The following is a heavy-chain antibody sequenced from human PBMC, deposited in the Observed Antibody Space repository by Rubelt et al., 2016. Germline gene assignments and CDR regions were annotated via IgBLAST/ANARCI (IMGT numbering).Heavy chain of an antibody. J-gene: IGHJ6*02. CDR2: INYSGKT. CDR3: ASFLRGYYYYGMDV. Sequence: QLQLQESGPGLVKPSETLSLTCTVSGYSISSNGYFWGWIRQPPGKGLEWIGSINYSGKTYYNPSLKSRVTISVDTSKNQFSLKLGAVTAAYTAVYFCASFLRGYYYYGMDVWGQGTTVTVSS. D-gene: IGHD2/OR15-2a*01. CDR1: GYSISSNGYF. V-gene: IGHV4-39*01.